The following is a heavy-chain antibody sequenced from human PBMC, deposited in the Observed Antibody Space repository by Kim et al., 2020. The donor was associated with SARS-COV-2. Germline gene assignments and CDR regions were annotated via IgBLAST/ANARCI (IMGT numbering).Heavy chain of an antibody. J-gene: IGHJ4*02. D-gene: IGHD5-12*01. CDR1: GFTFSSYA. V-gene: IGHV3-30*04. CDR2: ISYDGSNK. Sequence: GGSLRLSCAASGFTFSSYAMHWVCQAPGKGLEWVAVISYDGSNKYYADSVKGRFTISRDNSKNTLYLQMNSLRAEDTAVYYCARMGGGSGGYSYYFDYWGQGTLVTVSS. CDR3: ARMGGGSGGYSYYFDY.